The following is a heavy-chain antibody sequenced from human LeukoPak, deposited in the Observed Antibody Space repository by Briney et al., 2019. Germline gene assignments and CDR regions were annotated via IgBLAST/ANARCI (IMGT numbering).Heavy chain of an antibody. CDR1: EFIFSDYY. CDR2: ISSSGSTI. V-gene: IGHV3-11*01. J-gene: IGHJ4*02. CDR3: VRTVRAFDY. Sequence: PGGSLRLSFAASEFIFSDYYMSWIRQVPGKGLEWISYISSSGSTIYYADSVKGRFTFSRDNAKNSLYLQMNSLRAEDTAVYYCVRTVRAFDYRGQGILVTVSS. D-gene: IGHD2/OR15-2a*01.